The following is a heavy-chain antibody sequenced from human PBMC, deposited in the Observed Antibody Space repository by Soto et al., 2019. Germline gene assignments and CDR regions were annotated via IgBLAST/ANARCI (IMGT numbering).Heavy chain of an antibody. CDR3: ARKGVVAASHDAFDI. CDR2: LSGSAGST. V-gene: IGHV3-23*01. D-gene: IGHD2-15*01. CDR1: GFTFKNYA. Sequence: EVQLLESGGGLVQPGGSLTLSCAASGFTFKNYAMSWVRQAPGKGLEWVSGLSGSAGSTSYADYVKGRFTISRDNSKNTLYLPMYSLRDEDTALYYCARKGVVAASHDAFDIWGQGTMVTVSS. J-gene: IGHJ3*02.